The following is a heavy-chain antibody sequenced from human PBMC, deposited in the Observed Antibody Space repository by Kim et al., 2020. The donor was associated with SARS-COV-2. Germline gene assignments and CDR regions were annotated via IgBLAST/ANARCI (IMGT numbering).Heavy chain of an antibody. V-gene: IGHV3-23*01. CDR1: GFTFSSYA. J-gene: IGHJ3*02. CDR3: AKEGQQLVLSGAFDI. CDR2: ISGSGGST. Sequence: GGSLRLSCAASGFTFSSYAMSWVRQAPGKGLEWVSAISGSGGSTYYADSVKGRFTISRDNSKNRMYLQMNSLRAEDTAVYYCAKEGQQLVLSGAFDIWGQGTMVTVSS. D-gene: IGHD6-13*01.